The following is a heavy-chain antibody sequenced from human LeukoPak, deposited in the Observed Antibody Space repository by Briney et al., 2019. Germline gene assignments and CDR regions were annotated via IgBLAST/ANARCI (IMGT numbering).Heavy chain of an antibody. CDR2: ISSSGRNI. Sequence: GGSLRLSCAASGFTFSNYGMHWVRQAPGKGLEWVSYISSSGRNIYYADSVKGRFTISRDNAKNSLYLQMNSLRAEDTGVYYCARDLVQLWSKDFWGQGTLVTVSS. D-gene: IGHD5-18*01. V-gene: IGHV3-48*04. J-gene: IGHJ4*02. CDR3: ARDLVQLWSKDF. CDR1: GFTFSNYG.